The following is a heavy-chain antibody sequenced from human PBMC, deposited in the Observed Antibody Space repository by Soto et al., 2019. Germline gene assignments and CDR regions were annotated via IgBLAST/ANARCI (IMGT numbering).Heavy chain of an antibody. V-gene: IGHV5-10-1*01. D-gene: IGHD6-13*01. CDR2: IDPSDSYT. Sequence: HGESLKISCKGSGYSVTSYWISWVRQMPGKGLEWMGRIDPSDSYTNYSPSFQGHVTISADKSISTAYLQWSSLKASDTAMYYCARDNYRIAAAGYYYYYGMDVWGQGTTVTVSS. J-gene: IGHJ6*02. CDR3: ARDNYRIAAAGYYYYYGMDV. CDR1: GYSVTSYW.